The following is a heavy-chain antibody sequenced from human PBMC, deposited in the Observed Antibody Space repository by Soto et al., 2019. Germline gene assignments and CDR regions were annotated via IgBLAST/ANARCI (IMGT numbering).Heavy chain of an antibody. CDR2: IYYSGST. Sequence: QVQLQESGPGLVKPSQTLSLTCTVSGGSISSGGYYWSWIRQHPGKGLEWIGYIYYSGSTYYNPSLKSRVTISVDTSKNQFSLKLSSVTAADTAVYYCAREPRYCTNGVCYTRLSNYYYYMDVWGKGTTVTVSS. J-gene: IGHJ6*03. V-gene: IGHV4-31*03. CDR1: GGSISSGGYY. D-gene: IGHD2-8*01. CDR3: AREPRYCTNGVCYTRLSNYYYYMDV.